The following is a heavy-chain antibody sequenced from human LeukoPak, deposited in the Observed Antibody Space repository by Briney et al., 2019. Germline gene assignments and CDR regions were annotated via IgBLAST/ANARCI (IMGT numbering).Heavy chain of an antibody. CDR1: GFTLSSYG. CDR2: IRFDGSNK. D-gene: IGHD3-22*01. Sequence: PGGSLRLSCAASGFTLSSYGMHWVRQAPGKGLEWVAFIRFDGSNKYYADSVKGRFTISRDNSKNTLYLQMNSLRAEDTAVYYCAKAHLLYYAFFDYWGQGTLVTVSS. J-gene: IGHJ4*02. V-gene: IGHV3-30*02. CDR3: AKAHLLYYAFFDY.